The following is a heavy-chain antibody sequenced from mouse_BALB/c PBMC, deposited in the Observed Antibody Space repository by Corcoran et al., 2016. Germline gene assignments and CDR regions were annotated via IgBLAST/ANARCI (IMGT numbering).Heavy chain of an antibody. CDR1: GYTFTSYW. J-gene: IGHJ2*01. V-gene: IGHV1-7*01. Sequence: QVQLQQSGAELAKPGASVKMSCKASGYTFTSYWMHWVKQRPGQGLEWIGYINPSTGYTEYNQKFKDKATLTADKSSSTAYMQLSSLTSEDSAVYYCARSPYYLDYWGQGTTLTVSS. CDR2: INPSTGYT. CDR3: ARSPYYLDY.